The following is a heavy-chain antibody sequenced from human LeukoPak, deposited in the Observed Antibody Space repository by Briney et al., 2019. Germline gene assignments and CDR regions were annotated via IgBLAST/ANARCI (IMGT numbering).Heavy chain of an antibody. V-gene: IGHV3-23*01. Sequence: GGSLRLSCAASGFTFSSYAMSWVRQAPGKGLEWVSAISASGGTTYYADSVKGRFTISRDNSKDTLYLQMNSLGAEDTAVYYCGGSGSYYRLDYWGQGTLVTVSS. CDR1: GFTFSSYA. D-gene: IGHD3-10*01. CDR3: GGSGSYYRLDY. J-gene: IGHJ4*02. CDR2: ISASGGTT.